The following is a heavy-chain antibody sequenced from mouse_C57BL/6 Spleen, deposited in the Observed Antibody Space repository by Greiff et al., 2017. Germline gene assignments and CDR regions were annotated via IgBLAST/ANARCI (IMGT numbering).Heavy chain of an antibody. CDR3: ARYDAYYYAMDY. CDR2: IRNKANGYTT. J-gene: IGHJ4*01. CDR1: GFTFTDYY. V-gene: IGHV7-3*01. Sequence: EVKLMESGGGLVQPGGSLSLSCAASGFTFTDYYMSWVRQPPGKALEWLGFIRNKANGYTTEYSASVKGRFTISRDNSQSILYLQMNALRAEDSATYYCARYDAYYYAMDYWGQGTSVTVSS.